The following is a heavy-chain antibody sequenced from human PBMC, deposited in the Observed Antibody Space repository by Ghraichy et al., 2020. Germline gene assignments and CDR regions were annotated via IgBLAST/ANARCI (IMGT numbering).Heavy chain of an antibody. CDR1: GFTFSSYS. Sequence: GGSLRLSCAASGFTFSSYSMNWVRQAPGKGLEWVSSISSSSSYIYYADSVKGRFTISRDNAKNSLYLQMNSLRAEDTTVYYCARERTGLGQDYWGQGTLVTVSS. J-gene: IGHJ4*02. CDR3: ARERTGLGQDY. V-gene: IGHV3-21*01. CDR2: ISSSSSYI. D-gene: IGHD3/OR15-3a*01.